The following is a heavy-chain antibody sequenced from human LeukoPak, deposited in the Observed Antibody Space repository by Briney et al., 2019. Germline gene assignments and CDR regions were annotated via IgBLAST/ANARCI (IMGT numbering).Heavy chain of an antibody. CDR3: ARPTNLKPFDY. V-gene: IGHV3-48*02. CDR1: GFPLSRYG. CDR2: ISSSGNII. Sequence: GGSLRLSCGASGFPLSRYGVNWVREAPGEGREGVSYISSSGNIIYYADSVKGRFTISRDNAKYSLYLQMNSLRDEDTAVYYCARPTNLKPFDYWGQGTLVTVSS. J-gene: IGHJ4*02.